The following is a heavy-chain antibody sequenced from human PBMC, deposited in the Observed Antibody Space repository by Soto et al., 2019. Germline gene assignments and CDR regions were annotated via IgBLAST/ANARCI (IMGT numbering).Heavy chain of an antibody. CDR2: IFPMTGIT. CDR1: GGSFSTYT. V-gene: IGHV1-69*02. CDR3: ARAGCSWGRCYSDLNN. J-gene: IGHJ1*01. Sequence: QVQLVQSGAEVKKPGSSVKVSCKGSGGSFSTYTISWVRQAPGQGLEWMGRIFPMTGITDYAQNFKGRVTITAEKSTSSAYMEMSSLRSGDTAVYYCARAGCSWGRCYSDLNNWGQGTLVTVSS. D-gene: IGHD2-15*01.